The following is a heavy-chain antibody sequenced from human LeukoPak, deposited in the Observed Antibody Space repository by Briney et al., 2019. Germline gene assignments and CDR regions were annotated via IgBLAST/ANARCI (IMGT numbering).Heavy chain of an antibody. D-gene: IGHD6-19*01. J-gene: IGHJ4*02. Sequence: ASVKVSCKASGYTFTSCDINWVRQATGQGLEWMGWMNPNSGNIGYGQSFQGRITMTRDISIGTAYMDLSNLTSEDTAIYYCTRGSSGRRDNWGQGTLVTVSA. V-gene: IGHV1-8*01. CDR3: TRGSSGRRDN. CDR2: MNPNSGNI. CDR1: GYTFTSCD.